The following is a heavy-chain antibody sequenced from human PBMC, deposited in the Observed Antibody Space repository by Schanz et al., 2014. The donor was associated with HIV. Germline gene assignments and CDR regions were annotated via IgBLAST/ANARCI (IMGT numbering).Heavy chain of an antibody. V-gene: IGHV3-23*01. CDR3: ARWRSGAPSN. D-gene: IGHD3-10*01. J-gene: IGHJ4*02. Sequence: EVQLLESGGGLVQPGGSLRLSCAASGFTFSSYAMSWVRQAPGKGLEWVSAISGSGGSTYYADSVKGRFTISRDNSKNTLYLQMNSLKTEDTAVYFCARWRSGAPSNWGQGTLVTVSS. CDR1: GFTFSSYA. CDR2: ISGSGGST.